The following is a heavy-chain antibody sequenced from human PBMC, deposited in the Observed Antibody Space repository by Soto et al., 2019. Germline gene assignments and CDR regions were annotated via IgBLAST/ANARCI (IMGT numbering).Heavy chain of an antibody. Sequence: SDTLSLTFVVSCGSITGSDCLTFFLQSPEKGLEWIGEIFHSGNTNYSPSLKSRVTISLDKSANQFSLKVNSVTAADTAIYYCANRPFFEWAPYYGLDVWGPGTTVTVSS. CDR1: CGSITGSDC. J-gene: IGHJ6*02. D-gene: IGHD3-3*02. V-gene: IGHV4-4*02. CDR2: IFHSGNT. CDR3: ANRPFFEWAPYYGLDV.